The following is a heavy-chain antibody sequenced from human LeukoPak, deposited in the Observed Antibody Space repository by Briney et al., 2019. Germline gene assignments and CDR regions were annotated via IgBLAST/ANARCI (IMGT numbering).Heavy chain of an antibody. J-gene: IGHJ6*03. CDR2: ISGSGGST. V-gene: IGHV3-23*01. CDR1: GFTFSSYA. D-gene: IGHD2-2*01. Sequence: PGGSLRLSCAASGFTFSSYAMSWVRQAPGKGLEWVSAISGSGGSTYYADSVKGRFTISRDNSKNTLYLQMNSLRAEDTAVYYCARDPEYQLLNYYYYYMDVWGKGTTVTVSS. CDR3: ARDPEYQLLNYYYYYMDV.